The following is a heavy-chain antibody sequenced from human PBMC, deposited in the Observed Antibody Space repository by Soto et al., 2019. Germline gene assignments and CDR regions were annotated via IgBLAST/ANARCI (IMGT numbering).Heavy chain of an antibody. D-gene: IGHD3-10*01. V-gene: IGHV4-31*03. CDR2: IYYSGST. Sequence: SETLSLTCTVSGGSISSGGYYWSWIRQHPGKGLEWIGYIYYSGSTYYNPSLKSRVTISVDTSKNQFSLKLSSVTAADTAVYYCARDRRYYGSGPLYYYYGMDVWGQGTTVTVSS. CDR1: GGSISSGGYY. J-gene: IGHJ6*02. CDR3: ARDRRYYGSGPLYYYYGMDV.